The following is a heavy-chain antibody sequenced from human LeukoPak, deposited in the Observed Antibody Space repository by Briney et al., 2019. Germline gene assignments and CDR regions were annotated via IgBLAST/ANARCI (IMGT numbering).Heavy chain of an antibody. CDR2: IKPDGSDK. D-gene: IGHD1-1*01. V-gene: IGHV3-7*01. J-gene: IGHJ4*02. CDR1: GFPFPNHW. Sequence: GSLRLSCSASGFPFPNHWLTWVRQTPDKGLEWVATIKPDGSDKNYVDSVKGRFTISRDNAKDSLYLQLSSLTADDTAVYYCARSPLTQLEPDFFDSWGQGTLVIVSS. CDR3: ARSPLTQLEPDFFDS.